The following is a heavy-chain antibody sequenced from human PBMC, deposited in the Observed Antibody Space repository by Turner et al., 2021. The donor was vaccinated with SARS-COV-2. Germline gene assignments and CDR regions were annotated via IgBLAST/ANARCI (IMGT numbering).Heavy chain of an antibody. CDR3: ARLDYDSSGYYSSGFDY. D-gene: IGHD3-22*01. J-gene: IGHJ4*02. CDR2: IYYSGST. Sequence: QLQLQESGPGLVKPSETLSLTCTVSGVSISSSSYYWGWIRQPPGKGLEWIGSIYYSGSTYYNPSLKGRVTISVDTSKNQFYLKLSSVTAADTAVYYCARLDYDSSGYYSSGFDYWGQGTLVTVSS. V-gene: IGHV4-39*01. CDR1: GVSISSSSYY.